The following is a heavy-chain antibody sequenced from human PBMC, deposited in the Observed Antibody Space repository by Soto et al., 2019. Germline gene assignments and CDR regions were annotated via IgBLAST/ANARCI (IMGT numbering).Heavy chain of an antibody. V-gene: IGHV3-53*02. CDR1: GFTVSSNY. J-gene: IGHJ4*02. CDR2: IYSGGST. Sequence: EVQLVETGGGLIQPGGSVRLSCAASGFTVSSNYMSWVRQAPGKGLEWVSVIYSGGSTYYADSVKGRFTISRDNSKNTLYLQMNSLRAEDTAVYYCARTLPVDTAMGASDYWGQGTLVTVSS. D-gene: IGHD5-18*01. CDR3: ARTLPVDTAMGASDY.